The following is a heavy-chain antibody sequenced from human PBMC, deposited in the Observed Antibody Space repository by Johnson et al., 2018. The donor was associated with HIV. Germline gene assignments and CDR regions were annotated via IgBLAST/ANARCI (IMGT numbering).Heavy chain of an antibody. Sequence: VQLVESGGGLVKPGGSLRLSCAASGFTFSNAWMSWVRQAPGKGLEWVGRIKSKTDGGTTDYAAPVKGQFTISRDDSKNTLYLQMNSLKTEDTAVYYCTTVMGISYDAFDIWGQGTMVTVSS. V-gene: IGHV3-15*01. J-gene: IGHJ3*02. CDR3: TTVMGISYDAFDI. CDR2: IKSKTDGGTT. CDR1: GFTFSNAW. D-gene: IGHD7-27*01.